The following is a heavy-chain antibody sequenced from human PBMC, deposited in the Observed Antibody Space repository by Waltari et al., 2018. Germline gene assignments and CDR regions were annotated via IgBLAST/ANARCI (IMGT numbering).Heavy chain of an antibody. CDR1: GYSISSGYY. V-gene: IGHV4-38-2*01. CDR2: IYHIGST. CDR3: ASLDDYGSGRPFDD. D-gene: IGHD3-10*01. J-gene: IGHJ4*02. Sequence: QVQLQESGPGLVKPSETLSLTCAVSGYSISSGYYWDWIRQPPGKGLEWIGSIYHIGSTYYNPSLKSRVTISVDTSKNQFSRKLSAVTAADTAVYYCASLDDYGSGRPFDDWGQVTLVTV.